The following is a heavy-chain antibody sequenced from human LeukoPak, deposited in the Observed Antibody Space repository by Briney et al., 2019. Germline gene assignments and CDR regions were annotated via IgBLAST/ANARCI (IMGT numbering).Heavy chain of an antibody. J-gene: IGHJ6*03. CDR3: ARGSGRGQLLFYYYYYMDV. Sequence: ASVKVSCKASGYTFTSYDINWVRQATGQGLEWMGWMSPNSGNTGYAQKFQGRVTMTRNASMSTAYMELSSLRSEDTAVYYCARGSGRGQLLFYYYYYMDVWGKGTTVTVSS. V-gene: IGHV1-8*01. D-gene: IGHD2-2*01. CDR2: MSPNSGNT. CDR1: GYTFTSYD.